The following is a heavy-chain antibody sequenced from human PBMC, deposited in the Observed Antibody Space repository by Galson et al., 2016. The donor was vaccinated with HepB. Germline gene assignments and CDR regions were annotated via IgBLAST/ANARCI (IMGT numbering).Heavy chain of an antibody. J-gene: IGHJ4*02. CDR2: IAGGSTTV. CDR1: GFIFGDYY. V-gene: IGHV3-11*01. Sequence: SLRLSCAASGFIFGDYYMSWIRQAPGKGLEWISYIAGGSTTVYHADSVKGRFTVSRDNAKKTLFLQMDSLRVDDTAMYFCARDREPETTMPIFNHWGQGVLVTFSS. CDR3: ARDREPETTMPIFNH. D-gene: IGHD4-17*01.